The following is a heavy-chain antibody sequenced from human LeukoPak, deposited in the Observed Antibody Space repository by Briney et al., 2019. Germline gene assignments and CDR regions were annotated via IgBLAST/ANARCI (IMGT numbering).Heavy chain of an antibody. Sequence: SETLSLTCTVSGAAISTYFWSWIRQSPGKGLEWIGYIYSNGSTKYNPSLKSRVTIPVDASKNQFALTLRSLTAADTAVYYCARDFWSGSVGFDPWGQGTLVTVSS. V-gene: IGHV4-59*01. D-gene: IGHD3-3*01. CDR2: IYSNGST. J-gene: IGHJ5*02. CDR1: GAAISTYF. CDR3: ARDFWSGSVGFDP.